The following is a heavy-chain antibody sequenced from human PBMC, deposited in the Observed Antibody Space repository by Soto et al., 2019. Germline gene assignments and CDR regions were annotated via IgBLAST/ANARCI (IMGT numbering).Heavy chain of an antibody. J-gene: IGHJ4*02. V-gene: IGHV3-23*01. CDR3: AKERATTTAFDY. Sequence: GESLKISCAASGFTFSRDGMSWVRQAPGKGLEWVSLITDNGGSTYYADSVKGRFTISRDNTKNTLFLQMDSLRAEDTAVYYCAKERATTTAFDYWGQGALVTASS. CDR1: GFTFSRDG. CDR2: ITDNGGST. D-gene: IGHD4-17*01.